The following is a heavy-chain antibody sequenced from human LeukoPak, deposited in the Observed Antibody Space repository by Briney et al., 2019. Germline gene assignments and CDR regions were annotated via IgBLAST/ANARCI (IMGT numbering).Heavy chain of an antibody. Sequence: GGSLRLSCAASGFTFSSYAMSWVRQAPGKRLDWVSAISGSGGSTYYADSVKGRFTISRDNSKNTLYLQMNSLRAEDTAVYYCAKDASYSYGDPTYSDYWGQGTLVTVSS. V-gene: IGHV3-23*01. CDR2: ISGSGGST. CDR3: AKDASYSYGDPTYSDY. CDR1: GFTFSSYA. J-gene: IGHJ4*02. D-gene: IGHD4-17*01.